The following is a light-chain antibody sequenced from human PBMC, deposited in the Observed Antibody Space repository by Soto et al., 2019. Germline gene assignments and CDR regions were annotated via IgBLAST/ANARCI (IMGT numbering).Light chain of an antibody. CDR1: QSVNSY. CDR3: QHVAPLT. J-gene: IGKJ4*01. CDR2: DAS. Sequence: EIVLTQSPATLSLSPGERATLSCRASQSVNSYLAWYQQKPGQAPRLFIYDASNRATGIPARFSGSGSGTDFTLTISSLEPEDFAFYYCQHVAPLTFGGGTKVEIK. V-gene: IGKV3-11*01.